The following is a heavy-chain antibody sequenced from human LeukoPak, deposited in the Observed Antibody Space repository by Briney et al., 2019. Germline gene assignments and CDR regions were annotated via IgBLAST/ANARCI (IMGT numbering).Heavy chain of an antibody. CDR1: GYTFTGYY. J-gene: IGHJ3*02. CDR3: ARDLQGHDAFDI. V-gene: IGHV1-18*04. CDR2: ISAYNGNT. Sequence: ASVKVSCKASGYTFTGYYMHWVRQAPGQGLEWMGWISAYNGNTNYAQKLQGRVTMTTDTSTSTAYMELRSLRSDDTAVYYCARDLQGHDAFDIWGQGTMVTVSS.